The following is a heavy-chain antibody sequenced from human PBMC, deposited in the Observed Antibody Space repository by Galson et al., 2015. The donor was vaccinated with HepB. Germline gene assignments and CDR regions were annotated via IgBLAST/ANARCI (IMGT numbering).Heavy chain of an antibody. CDR2: IYSNGYT. D-gene: IGHD4-17*01. Sequence: ETLSLTCTVSGGSINDYYWSWIRQPAGKGLEWIGRIYSNGYTSYNPSLKSRVTLSVDTPKNEFSLRLSSVAAADTAVYYCARTYGDYTPDYYYYMDVWGKGTTVTVSS. CDR1: GGSINDYY. V-gene: IGHV4-4*07. J-gene: IGHJ6*03. CDR3: ARTYGDYTPDYYYYMDV.